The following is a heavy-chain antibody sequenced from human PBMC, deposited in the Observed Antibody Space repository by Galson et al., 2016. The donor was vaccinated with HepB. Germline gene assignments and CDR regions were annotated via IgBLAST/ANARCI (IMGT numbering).Heavy chain of an antibody. CDR1: GFSFTTSGMC. Sequence: PALVKPTQTLTLTCTFTGFSFTTSGMCVSWIRQPPGKALEWLAFINWDDEKYYSTSLKTRLTISKDTTKNQLVLKMTNMDPADTATYYCVRTRMVVVGTIFDYWGQGTLVTVSS. D-gene: IGHD2-2*01. J-gene: IGHJ4*02. CDR2: INWDDEK. V-gene: IGHV2-70*01. CDR3: VRTRMVVVGTIFDY.